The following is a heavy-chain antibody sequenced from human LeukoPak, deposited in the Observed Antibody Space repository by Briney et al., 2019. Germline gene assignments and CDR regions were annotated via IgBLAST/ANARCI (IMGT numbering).Heavy chain of an antibody. D-gene: IGHD1-26*01. J-gene: IGHJ4*02. CDR1: GFTFSSYG. CDR2: IWYDGSNK. CDR3: AREWELLDY. Sequence: QSGGSLRLSCAASGFTFSSYGMHWVRQAPGEGLEWVAVIWYDGSNKYYADSVKGRLTISRDNSKNTLYLQMTSLRAEDPAVYYCAREWELLDYWGQGTLVTVSS. V-gene: IGHV3-33*01.